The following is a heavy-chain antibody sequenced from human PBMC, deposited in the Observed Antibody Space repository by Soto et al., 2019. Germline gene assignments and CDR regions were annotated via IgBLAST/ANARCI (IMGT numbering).Heavy chain of an antibody. J-gene: IGHJ4*01. CDR2: INPNSGGT. CDR3: ARERTGIAVAGTFDS. D-gene: IGHD6-19*01. V-gene: IGHV1-2*02. CDR1: GYTFTGYY. Sequence: ASVKVSCKASGYTFTGYYMHWVLQAPGQGLEWMGWINPNSGGTNYAQKFQGRVTMTRDTSISTAYMELSRLRSDDTAVYYCARERTGIAVAGTFDSWGHRSLVTVSP.